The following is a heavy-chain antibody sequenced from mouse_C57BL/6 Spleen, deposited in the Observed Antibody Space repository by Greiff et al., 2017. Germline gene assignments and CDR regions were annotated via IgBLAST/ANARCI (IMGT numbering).Heavy chain of an antibody. CDR2: IDPSDSET. CDR1: GYTFTSYW. V-gene: IGHV1-52*01. J-gene: IGHJ4*01. CDR3: ARDGNHYYAMDY. Sequence: QVQLQQPGAELVRPGSSVKLSCKASGYTFTSYWMHWVKQRPIQGLEWIGNIDPSDSETHYNQKFKDKATLTVDKSSSTAYMQLSSLTSEDSAVYYCARDGNHYYAMDYWGQGTSVTVSS. D-gene: IGHD2-1*01.